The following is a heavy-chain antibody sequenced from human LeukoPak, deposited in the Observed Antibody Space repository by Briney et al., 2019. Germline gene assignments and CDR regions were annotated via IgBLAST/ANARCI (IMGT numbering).Heavy chain of an antibody. CDR1: GGSITSYY. J-gene: IGHJ4*02. Sequence: SETLSLTCTVSGGSITSYYWNWIRQPAGKGLEWIGRIFTGGSTNYSPSRRSRVTMSVDTSKNQFSLKLSSVTAADTAVYYCARDRGNNYGFTYDFWGQGTLVTVSS. CDR3: ARDRGNNYGFTYDF. V-gene: IGHV4-4*07. CDR2: IFTGGST. D-gene: IGHD5-18*01.